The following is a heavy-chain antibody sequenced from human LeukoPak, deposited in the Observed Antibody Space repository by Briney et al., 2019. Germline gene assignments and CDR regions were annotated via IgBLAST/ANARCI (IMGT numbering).Heavy chain of an antibody. D-gene: IGHD1-26*01. CDR2: INTYNGNT. J-gene: IGHJ4*02. V-gene: IGHV1-18*01. Sequence: GASVKVSCKASGYTFTSYGISWVRQAPGQGLEWMGWINTYNGNTNYAQKLQGRVTMTTDTSTSTAYMDLRSLRSDDTAVYYCARDHSLIVGATISFFDYWGQGTLVTVSS. CDR1: GYTFTSYG. CDR3: ARDHSLIVGATISFFDY.